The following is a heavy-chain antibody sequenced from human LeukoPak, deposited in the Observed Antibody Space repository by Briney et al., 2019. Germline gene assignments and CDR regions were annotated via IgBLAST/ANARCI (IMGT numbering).Heavy chain of an antibody. CDR3: ARDPYSGNYGAYYYYYMDV. V-gene: IGHV3-21*01. CDR1: GFSFSTYN. CDR2: ITSGSSYI. D-gene: IGHD1-26*01. Sequence: PGGSLRLSCAASGFSFSTYNMNWVRQAPGQRLEWVSSITSGSSYIYYADSVKGRFTISRDNAKSSLYLQMDSLRAEDTAVYYCARDPYSGNYGAYYYYYMDVWGKGTTVTISS. J-gene: IGHJ6*03.